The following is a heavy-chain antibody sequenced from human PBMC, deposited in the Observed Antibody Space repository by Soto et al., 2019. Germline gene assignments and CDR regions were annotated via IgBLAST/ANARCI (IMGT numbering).Heavy chain of an antibody. D-gene: IGHD6-6*01. V-gene: IGHV4-38-2*02. CDR2: IYHSGST. CDR3: AREFEAARQAYFDH. J-gene: IGHJ4*02. Sequence: SETLSLTCAASGYSITSGYYWGWIRQPPGKGLEWIGSIYHSGSTNYNPSLKSRVTISVDTSKNQFSLKLSSVTATDTAVYYCAREFEAARQAYFDHWGQGALVTVSS. CDR1: GYSITSGYY.